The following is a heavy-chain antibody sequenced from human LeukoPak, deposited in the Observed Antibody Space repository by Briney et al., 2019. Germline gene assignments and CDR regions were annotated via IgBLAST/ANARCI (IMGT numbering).Heavy chain of an antibody. Sequence: PSETLSLTCTVSGGSISSYYWSWIRQPPGKGLEWIGYIYYSGSTNYNPSLKSRVTISVDTSKNQFSLKLSSVTAADTAVYYCARQQPGGSRDEDNWSDPWGQGTLVTVSS. CDR1: GGSISSYY. CDR3: ARQQPGGSRDEDNWSDP. V-gene: IGHV4-59*08. CDR2: IYYSGST. D-gene: IGHD2-2*01. J-gene: IGHJ5*02.